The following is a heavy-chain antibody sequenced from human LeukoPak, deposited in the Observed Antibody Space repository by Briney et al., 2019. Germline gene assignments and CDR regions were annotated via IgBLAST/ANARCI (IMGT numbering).Heavy chain of an antibody. CDR3: ARAKTGGYCSGGSCYYFDY. V-gene: IGHV1-69*13. D-gene: IGHD2-15*01. Sequence: SVKVSCKASGGTFSCYAISWVRQAPGQGLEWMGGIIPIFGTANYAQKFQGRVTITADESTSTAYMELSSLRSEDTAVYYCARAKTGGYCSGGSCYYFDYWGQGTLVTVSS. CDR2: IIPIFGTA. CDR1: GGTFSCYA. J-gene: IGHJ4*02.